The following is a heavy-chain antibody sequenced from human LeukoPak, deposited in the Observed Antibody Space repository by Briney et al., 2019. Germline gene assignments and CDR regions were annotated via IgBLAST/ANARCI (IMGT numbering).Heavy chain of an antibody. CDR1: GGSFSGYY. J-gene: IGHJ4*02. CDR3: ARHSSGWYYFDY. D-gene: IGHD6-19*01. CDR2: IYHSGST. V-gene: IGHV4-34*01. Sequence: PSETLSLTCAVYGGSFSGYYWSWIRQPPGKGLEWIGSIYHSGSTYYNPSLKSRVTISVDTSKNQFSLKLSSVTAADTAVYYCARHSSGWYYFDYWGQGTLVTVSS.